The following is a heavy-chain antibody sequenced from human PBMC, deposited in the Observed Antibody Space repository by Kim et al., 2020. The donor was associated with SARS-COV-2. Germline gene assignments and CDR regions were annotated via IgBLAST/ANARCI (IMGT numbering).Heavy chain of an antibody. CDR3: ARVKVRGDSGGFEI. Sequence: ASVKVSCKASGYIFNTYGIDWVRQAPGQGLEWMGWISAYDGDTIYAQRLQGRLTLTTDTSTTTAYMELRSLTSDDTAVYYCARVKVRGDSGGFEIWGQGTTVTVSS. J-gene: IGHJ3*02. D-gene: IGHD3-10*01. CDR2: ISAYDGDT. V-gene: IGHV1-18*01. CDR1: GYIFNTYG.